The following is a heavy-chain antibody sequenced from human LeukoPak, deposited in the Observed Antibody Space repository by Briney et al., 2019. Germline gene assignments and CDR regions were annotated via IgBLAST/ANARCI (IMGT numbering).Heavy chain of an antibody. Sequence: PGGSLRLSCAASGFTFSSYWMSWVRQAPGKGLEWVANIKQDGSEKYYVDSVKGRFTISRDNAKNSLYLQMNSLRAEDTAVYYCARALVVPAADIGYYYYYMDVWGKGTTVTVSS. J-gene: IGHJ6*03. CDR3: ARALVVPAADIGYYYYYMDV. CDR2: IKQDGSEK. CDR1: GFTFSSYW. V-gene: IGHV3-7*04. D-gene: IGHD2-2*01.